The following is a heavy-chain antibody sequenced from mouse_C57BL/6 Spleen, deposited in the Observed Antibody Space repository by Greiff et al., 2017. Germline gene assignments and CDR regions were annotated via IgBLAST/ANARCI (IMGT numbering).Heavy chain of an antibody. J-gene: IGHJ3*01. CDR2: IYPGDGDT. Sequence: QVQLKESGAELVKPGASVKISCKASGYAFSSYWMNWVKQRPGKGLEWIGQIYPGDGDTNYNGKFKGKATLTADKSSSTAYMQLSSLTSEGSAVYFCARSMVYGGFAYWGQGTLVTVSA. CDR3: ARSMVYGGFAY. D-gene: IGHD2-2*01. V-gene: IGHV1-80*01. CDR1: GYAFSSYW.